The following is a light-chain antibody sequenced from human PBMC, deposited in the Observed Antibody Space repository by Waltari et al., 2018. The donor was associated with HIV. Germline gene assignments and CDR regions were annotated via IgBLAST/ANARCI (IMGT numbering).Light chain of an antibody. CDR3: SSYTSSSTLV. Sequence: QSALTQPASVSGSPGQSIPISCTGTSSDVGGYTFVSWFQHHPGKAPKVMIYEVRNRPSGVSNRFSGSNSGNTAALTISGLQAEDEADYYCSSYTSSSTLVFGGGTKLTVL. V-gene: IGLV2-14*01. J-gene: IGLJ2*01. CDR2: EVR. CDR1: SSDVGGYTF.